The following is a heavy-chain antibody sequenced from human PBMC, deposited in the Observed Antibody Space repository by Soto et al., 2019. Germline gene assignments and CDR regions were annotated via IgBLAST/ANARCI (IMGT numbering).Heavy chain of an antibody. CDR1: GYAFSGDY. CDR3: GRDRSGSYHTLGWIDP. CDR2: INPSGGST. V-gene: IGHV1-46*01. J-gene: IGHJ5*02. Sequence: APVKLARKAAGYAFSGDYMHWVRQAPGQGLEWMGIINPSGGSTSYAQKFQGRVTMTRDTSTSTVYMELSRLRSEDTAVDYGGRDRSGSYHTLGWIDPWGQGTLVT. D-gene: IGHD1-26*01.